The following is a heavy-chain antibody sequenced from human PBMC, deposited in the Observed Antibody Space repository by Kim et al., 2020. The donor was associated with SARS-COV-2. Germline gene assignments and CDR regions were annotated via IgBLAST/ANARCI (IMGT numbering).Heavy chain of an antibody. CDR2: INHSGST. CDR1: GGSFSGYY. D-gene: IGHD3-10*01. J-gene: IGHJ4*02. V-gene: IGHV4-34*01. Sequence: SETLSLTCAVYGGSFSGYYWSWIRQPPGKGLEWIGEINHSGSTNYNPSLKSRVTISVDTSKNQFSLKLSSVTAADTAVYYCARGPTSTYYGSGAAEYWGQGTLVTVSS. CDR3: ARGPTSTYYGSGAAEY.